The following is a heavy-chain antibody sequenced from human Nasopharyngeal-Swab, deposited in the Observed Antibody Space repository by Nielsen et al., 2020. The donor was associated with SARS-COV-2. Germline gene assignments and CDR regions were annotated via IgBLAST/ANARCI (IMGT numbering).Heavy chain of an antibody. Sequence: GESLKISCAASGFTFSSYWMHWVRQAPGKWLVWVSRINSDGSSTSYADSVKGRFTISRDNAKNTLYLQMNSLRAEDTAVYYCARGTTYYDFWSGYSDSYYFDYWGQGTLVTVSS. D-gene: IGHD3-3*01. V-gene: IGHV3-74*01. CDR2: INSDGSST. J-gene: IGHJ4*02. CDR3: ARGTTYYDFWSGYSDSYYFDY. CDR1: GFTFSSYW.